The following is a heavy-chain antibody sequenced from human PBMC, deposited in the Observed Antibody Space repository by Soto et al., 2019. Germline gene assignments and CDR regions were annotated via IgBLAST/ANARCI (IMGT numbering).Heavy chain of an antibody. CDR2: IIPIFGTA. D-gene: IGHD3-3*01. V-gene: IGHV1-69*01. Sequence: QVQLVQSGSEVKKPGSSVKVSCKASGGTFSSYAISWVRQAPGQGLEWMGGIIPIFGTANYAQKFQGRVTITADESTSTAYMELSSMRSEDTAVYYCARARITIFGVVTPYYYYYGMDVWGQGTTVTVSS. CDR3: ARARITIFGVVTPYYYYYGMDV. CDR1: GGTFSSYA. J-gene: IGHJ6*02.